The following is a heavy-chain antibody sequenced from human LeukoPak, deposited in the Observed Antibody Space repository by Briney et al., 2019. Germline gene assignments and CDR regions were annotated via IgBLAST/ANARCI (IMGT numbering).Heavy chain of an antibody. J-gene: IGHJ4*02. CDR2: IIPIFGTA. Sequence: SVQVSCKASGYTFTSYAISWVRQAPGQGLEWMGWIIPIFGTANYAQKFQGRVTITADESTSTANMELSSLRSDDTAVYYCARGSLSSSWDEEYFDYWGQGTLVTVSS. V-gene: IGHV1-69*13. CDR3: ARGSLSSSWDEEYFDY. CDR1: GYTFTSYA. D-gene: IGHD6-13*01.